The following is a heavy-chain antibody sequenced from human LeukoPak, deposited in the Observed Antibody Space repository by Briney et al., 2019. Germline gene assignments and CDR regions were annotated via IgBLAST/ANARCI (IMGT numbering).Heavy chain of an antibody. Sequence: AGGSLRLSCAASGFTFSGSAMHWVRQSPGKGLEWVGRIRDKPSNYATAYTASVKGGFSISRDDSKNTANLQVNSLQTEDTAVYYGARPAAGYQSYAFDLWGQGTLVTVSS. D-gene: IGHD5-12*01. CDR1: GFTFSGSA. J-gene: IGHJ3*01. V-gene: IGHV3-73*01. CDR3: ARPAAGYQSYAFDL. CDR2: IRDKPSNYAT.